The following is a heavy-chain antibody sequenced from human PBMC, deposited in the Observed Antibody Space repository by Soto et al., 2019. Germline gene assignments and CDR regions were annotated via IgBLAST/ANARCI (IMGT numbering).Heavy chain of an antibody. J-gene: IGHJ4*02. V-gene: IGHV1-69*13. CDR3: ARDRAEIDSSGLDY. CDR2: IIPIFGTA. D-gene: IGHD3-22*01. CDR1: GGTFSSYA. Sequence: ASVKVSCKASGGTFSSYAISWVRQAPGQGLEWMGGIIPIFGTANYAQKFQGRVTITADESTSTAYMELSSLRSEDTAVYYCARDRAEIDSSGLDYWGQGTLVTVSS.